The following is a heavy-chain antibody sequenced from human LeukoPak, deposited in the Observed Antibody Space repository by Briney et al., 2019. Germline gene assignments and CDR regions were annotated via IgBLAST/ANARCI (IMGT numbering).Heavy chain of an antibody. V-gene: IGHV1-2*06. D-gene: IGHD1-7*01. CDR3: AKGGTGTMGQFDP. CDR1: GYTFTGYY. CDR2: MNRNNGGA. Sequence: ASVKVSCKASGYTFTGYYMHWVRQAPGQGLEWMGRMNRNNGGANYAQKFQGRVTMTRDTSINTAYMELSSLRSDDTAVYYCAKGGTGTMGQFDPWGQGTLVTVSS. J-gene: IGHJ5*02.